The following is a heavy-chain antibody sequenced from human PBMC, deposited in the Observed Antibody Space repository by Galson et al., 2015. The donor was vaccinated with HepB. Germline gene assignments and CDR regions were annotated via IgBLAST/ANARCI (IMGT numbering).Heavy chain of an antibody. V-gene: IGHV1-69*13. CDR2: IIPIFGTA. CDR1: GGTFSSYA. J-gene: IGHJ6*03. Sequence: SVKVSCKASGGTFSSYAISWVRQAPGQGLEWMGGIIPIFGTANYAQKFQGRVTITADESTSTAYMELSSLKASDTAMYYCARHVTLGYCSSTSCYYYYNMDVWGKGTTVTVSS. CDR3: ARHVTLGYCSSTSCYYYYNMDV. D-gene: IGHD2-2*01.